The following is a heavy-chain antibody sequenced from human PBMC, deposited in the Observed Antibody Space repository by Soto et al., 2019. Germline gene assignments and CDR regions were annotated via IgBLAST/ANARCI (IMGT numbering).Heavy chain of an antibody. D-gene: IGHD4-17*01. V-gene: IGHV3-33*01. CDR2: IWYDGSNK. CDR1: GFTISSYG. Sequence: QVQLVESGGGVVQPGRSLRLSCAASGFTISSYGMHGVRQAPGKGLEWVAVIWYDGSNKYYGDSVKGRFTISRDNSKNTLYLQMNSLRAEDTAVYYCARDLGTTVTKGEGGDFDYWGQGTLVTVSS. J-gene: IGHJ4*02. CDR3: ARDLGTTVTKGEGGDFDY.